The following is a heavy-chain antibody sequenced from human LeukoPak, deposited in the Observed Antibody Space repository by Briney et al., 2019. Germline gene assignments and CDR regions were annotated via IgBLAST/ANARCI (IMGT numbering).Heavy chain of an antibody. J-gene: IGHJ4*02. CDR2: INPNSGGT. CDR3: ARESHYYGSGSYDY. Sequence: ASVKVSCKASGYTFTSYYMHWVRQAPGQGLEWMGWINPNSGGTNYAQKFQGRVTMTRDTSISTAYMELSRLRSDDTAVYYCARESHYYGSGSYDYWGQGTLVTVSS. D-gene: IGHD3-10*01. V-gene: IGHV1-2*02. CDR1: GYTFTSYY.